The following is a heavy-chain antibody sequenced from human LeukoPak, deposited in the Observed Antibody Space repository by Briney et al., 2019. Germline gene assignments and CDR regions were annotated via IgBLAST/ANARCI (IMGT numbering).Heavy chain of an antibody. D-gene: IGHD3-10*01. J-gene: IGHJ6*03. CDR3: ARVHSYYYGSGSCYPPDYYYYMDV. V-gene: IGHV4-34*01. CDR1: GGSFSGYY. Sequence: SETLSLTCAVYGGSFSGYYWSWIRQPPGKGLEWIGEINHSGSTNYNPSLKSRVTISVDTSKNQFSLKLSSVTAADTAVYYCARVHSYYYGSGSCYPPDYYYYMDVWGKGTTVTVSS. CDR2: INHSGST.